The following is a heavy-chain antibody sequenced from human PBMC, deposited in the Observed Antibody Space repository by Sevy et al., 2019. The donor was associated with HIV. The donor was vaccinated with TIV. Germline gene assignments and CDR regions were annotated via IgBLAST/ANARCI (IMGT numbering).Heavy chain of an antibody. D-gene: IGHD2-21*02. V-gene: IGHV3-23*01. CDR3: AGGDTTKVTGLDY. Sequence: GGSLRFSFEASGSTLTTTGMTWVRKAPGKGLEWVAGVTSDDTTYYADSVRDRFTVSRDNSKNTLYLQLNSLRVEDTAVYYCAGGDTTKVTGLDYWGQGTLVTVSS. CDR2: VTSDDTT. J-gene: IGHJ4*02. CDR1: GSTLTTTG.